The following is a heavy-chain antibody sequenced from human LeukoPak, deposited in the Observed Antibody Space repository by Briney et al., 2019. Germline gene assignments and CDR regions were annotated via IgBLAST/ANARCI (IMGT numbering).Heavy chain of an antibody. Sequence: SETLSLTCAVYGGSFSGYYWSWIRQPPGKGLEWIGEINHSGSTNYNPSFKSRVTISVDTSKNQFSLKLSSVTAADTAVYYCARGRIAAATPRYGYWGQGTLVTVSS. V-gene: IGHV4-34*01. CDR1: GGSFSGYY. CDR3: ARGRIAAATPRYGY. J-gene: IGHJ4*02. D-gene: IGHD6-13*01. CDR2: INHSGST.